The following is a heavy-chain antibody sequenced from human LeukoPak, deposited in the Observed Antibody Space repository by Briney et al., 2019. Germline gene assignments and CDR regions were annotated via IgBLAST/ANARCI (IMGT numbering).Heavy chain of an antibody. CDR2: ISSSSGTI. J-gene: IGHJ4*02. V-gene: IGHV3-48*04. CDR1: GFSFNNFL. Sequence: PGGSLRLSCAASGFSFNNFLMTWVRQAPGKGLEWISYISSSSGTIYYADSVKGRFTISRDNAKNSLYLQMNSLRAEDTAVYYCARGRDLFDSWGQGTLVIVSS. CDR3: ARGRDLFDS.